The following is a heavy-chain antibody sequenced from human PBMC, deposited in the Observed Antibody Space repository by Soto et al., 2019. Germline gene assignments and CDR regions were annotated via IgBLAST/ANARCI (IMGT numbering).Heavy chain of an antibody. V-gene: IGHV3-21*01. D-gene: IGHD3-9*01. CDR2: ISSSSSYI. Sequence: PGGSLRLSCAASGFTFSSYSMNWVRQAPGKGLEWVSSISSSSSYIYYADSVKGRFTISRDNAKNSLYLQMNSLRAEDTAVYYCARDRYYDILTGYPAPYYFDYWGQGTLVTVSS. J-gene: IGHJ4*02. CDR1: GFTFSSYS. CDR3: ARDRYYDILTGYPAPYYFDY.